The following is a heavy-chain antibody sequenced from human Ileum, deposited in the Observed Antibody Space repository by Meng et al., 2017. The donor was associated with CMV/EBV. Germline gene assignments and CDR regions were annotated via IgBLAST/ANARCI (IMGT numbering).Heavy chain of an antibody. CDR3: AKGSRDGFNGLFDC. J-gene: IGHJ4*02. Sequence: GESLKISCLASGFTFSSHAMSWFRQAPGKGLEWVSGFSRNAEDTHYADSVRGRFTMSRDTSKNTLYLQMNSLRAEDTAVYYCAKGSRDGFNGLFDCWGQGARVTVSS. D-gene: IGHD5-24*01. CDR1: GFTFSSHA. V-gene: IGHV3-23*01. CDR2: FSRNAEDT.